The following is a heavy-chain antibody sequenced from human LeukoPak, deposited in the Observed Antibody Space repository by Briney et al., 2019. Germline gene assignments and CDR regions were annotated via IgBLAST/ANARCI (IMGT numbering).Heavy chain of an antibody. CDR2: IWHDGGNE. CDR1: GFTFGSYG. V-gene: IGHV3-33*01. Sequence: PGRSLRLSCAASGFTFGSYGMHWVRQAPGKGLELVARIWHDGGNEYHADSVRGRFIISRDNSMNTLYLHVNSLRAEDTAVYCCARGRRAFSGSTCYSWFDPWGQGTLVTVSS. J-gene: IGHJ5*02. CDR3: ARGRRAFSGSTCYSWFDP. D-gene: IGHD6-19*01.